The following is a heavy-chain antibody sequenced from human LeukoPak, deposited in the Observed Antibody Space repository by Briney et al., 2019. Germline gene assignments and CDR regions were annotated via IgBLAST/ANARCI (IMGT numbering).Heavy chain of an antibody. J-gene: IGHJ5*02. CDR2: VSGGGGST. CDR3: AKFLTTVTTDLKFDP. Sequence: GGSLRLSSAASGFTFSSYGMSWVRQAPGKGLEWVSAVSGGGGSTYYADSVKGRFTISRDNSKNTLYLQMNSLRAEDTAVYYCAKFLTTVTTDLKFDPWGQGTLVTVSS. D-gene: IGHD4-17*01. V-gene: IGHV3-23*01. CDR1: GFTFSSYG.